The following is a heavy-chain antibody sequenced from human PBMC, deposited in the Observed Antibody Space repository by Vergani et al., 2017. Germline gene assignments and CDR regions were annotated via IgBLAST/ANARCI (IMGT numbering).Heavy chain of an antibody. CDR2: ISSNGGST. Sequence: EVQLVESGGGLVQPGGSLRLSCAASGFTFSSYAMHWVRQAPGKGLEYVSAISSNGGSTYYANSVKGRFTISRDNSKNTLYLQMNSLRAEDTAVYYCARDKRGSGTDYWGQGTLVTVSS. D-gene: IGHD3-10*01. CDR3: ARDKRGSGTDY. J-gene: IGHJ4*02. V-gene: IGHV3-64*01. CDR1: GFTFSSYA.